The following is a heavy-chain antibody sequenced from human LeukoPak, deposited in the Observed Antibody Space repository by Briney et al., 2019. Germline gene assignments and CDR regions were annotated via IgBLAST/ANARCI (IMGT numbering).Heavy chain of an antibody. CDR3: ARDQQPGSSSWWWVPTQNWFDP. CDR1: GDSVSSNSAA. D-gene: IGHD6-13*01. J-gene: IGHJ5*02. Sequence: SQTLSLTCAISGDSVSSNSAAWNWIRQSPSRGLEWLGRTYYRSKWYNDYAVCVKSRITINPDTSKNQFSLQLNSVTPEDTAVYYCARDQQPGSSSWWWVPTQNWFDPWGQGTLVTVSS. V-gene: IGHV6-1*01. CDR2: TYYRSKWYN.